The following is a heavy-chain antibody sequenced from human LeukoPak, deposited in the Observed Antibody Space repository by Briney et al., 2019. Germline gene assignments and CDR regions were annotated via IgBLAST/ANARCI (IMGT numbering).Heavy chain of an antibody. D-gene: IGHD1/OR15-1a*01. J-gene: IGHJ6*02. CDR3: ARGNRRPPSLDYYGMDV. V-gene: IGHV3-21*01. CDR1: GFTFSSYS. CDR2: ISSSSSYI. Sequence: GGSLRLSCAASGFTFSSYSMNWVRQAPGKGLEWVSSISSSSSYIYYADSVKGRFTISRDNAKNSLYLQMNSLRAEDTAVYYCARGNRRPPSLDYYGMDVWGQGTTVTVSS.